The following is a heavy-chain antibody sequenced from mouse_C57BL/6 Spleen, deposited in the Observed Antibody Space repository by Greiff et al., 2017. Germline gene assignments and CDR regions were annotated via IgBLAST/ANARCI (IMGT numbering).Heavy chain of an antibody. CDR2: INPSKGGT. J-gene: IGHJ4*01. CDR1: GYTFTRYW. V-gene: IGHV1-53*01. CDR3: ARSFSNYEDDAMDY. Sequence: QVQPQQPGTELVKPGASVNLSCKASGYTFTRYWMHWVKQRPGQGLEWIGNINPSKGGTNYNEKFKSKATLTVDKSSSTAYMQLSSLTSEDSAVYYCARSFSNYEDDAMDYWGQGTSVTVSS. D-gene: IGHD2-5*01.